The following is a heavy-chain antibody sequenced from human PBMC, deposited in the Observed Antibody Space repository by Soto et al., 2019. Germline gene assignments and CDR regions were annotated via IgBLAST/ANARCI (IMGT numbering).Heavy chain of an antibody. CDR1: GFTFSSYG. CDR2: ISYDGSNK. J-gene: IGHJ4*02. V-gene: IGHV3-30*18. D-gene: IGHD5-18*01. CDR3: AKDRRYRYSYGFSYFDY. Sequence: GGSLRLSCAASGFTFSSYGMHWVRQAPGKGLEWVAVISYDGSNKYYADSVKGRFTISRDNSKNTLYLQMNSLRAEDTAVYYCAKDRRYRYSYGFSYFDYWGQGTLVTVSS.